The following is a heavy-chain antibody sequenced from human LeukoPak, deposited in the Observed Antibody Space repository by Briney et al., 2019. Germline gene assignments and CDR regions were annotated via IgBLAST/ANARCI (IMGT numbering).Heavy chain of an antibody. CDR1: GLSFSSYG. V-gene: IGHV3-30*18. D-gene: IGHD4-23*01. J-gene: IGHJ4*02. Sequence: GGSLRLSCAASGLSFSSYGMHWVRQAPGKGLEWVAVISSDGGTDYYADSVQGRFTISRDNSKNTVYLQMNSLRPEDTAIYYYTKEGAAGGKMQFCFDYWGQGTLVTVSS. CDR2: ISSDGGTD. CDR3: TKEGAAGGKMQFCFDY.